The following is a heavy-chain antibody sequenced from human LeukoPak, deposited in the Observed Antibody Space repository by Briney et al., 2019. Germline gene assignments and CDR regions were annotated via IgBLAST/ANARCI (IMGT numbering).Heavy chain of an antibody. V-gene: IGHV1-3*01. CDR1: GYTFTSYA. CDR3: ARVSDDSGWNFDY. CDR2: INAGNGNR. Sequence: ASVNVSCKASGYTFTSYAIHWVRQAPGQRLEWMGWINAGNGNRKYSQKFQDRVTITREPSATTAYMELNSLTSEDTAVYYCARVSDDSGWNFDYWGQGTLVTVSS. J-gene: IGHJ4*02. D-gene: IGHD6-19*01.